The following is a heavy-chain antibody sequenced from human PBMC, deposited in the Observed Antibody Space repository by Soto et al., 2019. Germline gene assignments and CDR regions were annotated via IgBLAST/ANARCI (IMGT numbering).Heavy chain of an antibody. CDR3: ARAGYSYGYVLKDYYYYGMDV. V-gene: IGHV1-69*01. Sequence: QVQLVQSGAEVKKPGSSVKVSCKASGGTFSSYAISWVRQAPGQGLEWMGGIIPIFGTATYAQKFQGRVTITADESTSTAYMELSSLRSEDTAVYYCARAGYSYGYVLKDYYYYGMDVWGQGTTVTVSS. J-gene: IGHJ6*02. CDR2: IIPIFGTA. D-gene: IGHD5-18*01. CDR1: GGTFSSYA.